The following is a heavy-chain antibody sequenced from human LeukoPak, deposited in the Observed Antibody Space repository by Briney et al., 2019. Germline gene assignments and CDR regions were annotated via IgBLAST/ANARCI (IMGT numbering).Heavy chain of an antibody. D-gene: IGHD5-18*01. CDR2: IIPIFGTA. J-gene: IGHJ6*02. V-gene: IGHV1-69*13. Sequence: ASVKVSCKASGGTFSSYAISWVRQAPGQGLEWMGGIIPIFGTANYAQKFQGRVTITADESTSTAYMELSSLRSEDTAVYYCATALGQLWLGYYGMDVWGQGTTVTVSS. CDR3: ATALGQLWLGYYGMDV. CDR1: GGTFSSYA.